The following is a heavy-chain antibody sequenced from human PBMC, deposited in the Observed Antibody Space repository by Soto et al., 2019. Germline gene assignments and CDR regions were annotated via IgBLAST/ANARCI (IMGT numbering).Heavy chain of an antibody. V-gene: IGHV3-74*01. CDR2: ISGDGNNA. CDR3: VRNRGTFLRDGVEF. D-gene: IGHD3-3*01. CDR1: GFTFSSFW. Sequence: EVQLVESGGGIVQPGGSLRLSCAASGFTFSSFWMHWVRQAPGKGLVWVSRISGDGNNAVYADSVKGRFTVSRDNAKNTLDLQMNSRTTDDTALYNCVRNRGTFLRDGVEFWGPGIMVTVSS. J-gene: IGHJ4*02.